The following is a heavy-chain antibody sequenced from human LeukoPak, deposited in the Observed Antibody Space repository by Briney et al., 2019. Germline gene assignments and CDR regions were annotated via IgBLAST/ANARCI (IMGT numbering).Heavy chain of an antibody. V-gene: IGHV4-61*02. D-gene: IGHD1-26*01. CDR1: GGSISSGSYY. Sequence: SETLSLTCTVSGGSISSGSYYWSWIRQPAGKGLEWIGRIYTSGSTNYNPSLKSRVTISVDTSKNQFSLELSSVTATDTAVYFCATNRAGTYDRPFDIWGQGTMVTVSS. CDR2: IYTSGST. CDR3: ATNRAGTYDRPFDI. J-gene: IGHJ3*02.